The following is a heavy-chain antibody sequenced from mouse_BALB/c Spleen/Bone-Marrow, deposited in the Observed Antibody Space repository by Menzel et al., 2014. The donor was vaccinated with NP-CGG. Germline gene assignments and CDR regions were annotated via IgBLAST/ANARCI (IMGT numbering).Heavy chain of an antibody. CDR3: TRRSLLSDYYSMDY. Sequence: VQLVESGAELVKPGASVKLSCKASGYTFTSYYLYWVKQRPGQGLEWTGEINPSNGGTNFNERFKSKASLTVDKSSSTAYMQLNSLTSEDSAVYYCTRRSLLSDYYSMDYWGQGTSVTVSS. CDR1: GYTFTSYY. J-gene: IGHJ4*01. CDR2: INPSNGGT. D-gene: IGHD2-10*01. V-gene: IGHV1S81*02.